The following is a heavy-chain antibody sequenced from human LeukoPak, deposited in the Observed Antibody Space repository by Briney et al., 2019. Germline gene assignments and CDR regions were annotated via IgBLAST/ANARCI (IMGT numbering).Heavy chain of an antibody. D-gene: IGHD1-26*01. CDR2: IWYDGSNK. J-gene: IGHJ4*02. V-gene: IGHV3-33*01. CDR3: ATLSGGGSYYFDY. CDR1: GFTFSSYG. Sequence: GRSLRLSCAASGFTFSSYGMHWVRQAPGKGLEWVAVIWYDGSNKYYADSVKGRFTISRDNSKNTLYLQMNSLRAEDTAVYYCATLSGGGSYYFDYWGQGTLVTVSS.